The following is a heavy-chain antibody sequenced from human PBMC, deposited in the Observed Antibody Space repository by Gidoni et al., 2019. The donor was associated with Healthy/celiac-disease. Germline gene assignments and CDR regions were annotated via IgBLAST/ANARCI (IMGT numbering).Heavy chain of an antibody. J-gene: IGHJ4*02. CDR2: IYYSGST. CDR3: ARVGVGATDFDY. D-gene: IGHD1-26*01. Sequence: QLQLQESGPGLVKPSETLSLTCTVSCGSISSSSYYWGWIRQPPGKGLEWSGSIYYSGSTYYNPSLKSRVTISVDTSKNQFSLKLSSVTAADTAVYYCARVGVGATDFDYWGQGTLVTVSS. V-gene: IGHV4-39*07. CDR1: CGSISSSSYY.